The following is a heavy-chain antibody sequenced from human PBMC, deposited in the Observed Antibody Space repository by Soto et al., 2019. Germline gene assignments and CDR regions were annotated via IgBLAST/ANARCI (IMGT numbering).Heavy chain of an antibody. Sequence: ASVKVSCKASGYTFTGYYMHWVRQAPGQGLEWMGWINPNSGGTNYAQKFQGWVTMTRDTSISTAYMELSRLRSDDTAVYYCARGFLILGISGDNWFDPWGQGTLVTVSS. J-gene: IGHJ5*02. CDR1: GYTFTGYY. CDR2: INPNSGGT. D-gene: IGHD7-27*01. V-gene: IGHV1-2*04. CDR3: ARGFLILGISGDNWFDP.